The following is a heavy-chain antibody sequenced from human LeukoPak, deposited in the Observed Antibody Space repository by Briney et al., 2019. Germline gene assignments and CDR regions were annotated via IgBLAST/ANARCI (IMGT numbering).Heavy chain of an antibody. CDR3: ARDGRITMVRGVIITHYYYYMDV. CDR1: GFTFSTYA. D-gene: IGHD3-10*01. CDR2: ISYDGSNK. V-gene: IGHV3-30*04. J-gene: IGHJ6*03. Sequence: GGPLRLSCAASGFTFSTYAMHWVRQAPGKGLEWVAVISYDGSNKYYADSVKGRFTISRDNSKNTLYLQMNSLRAEDTAVYYCARDGRITMVRGVIITHYYYYMDVWGKGTTVTVSS.